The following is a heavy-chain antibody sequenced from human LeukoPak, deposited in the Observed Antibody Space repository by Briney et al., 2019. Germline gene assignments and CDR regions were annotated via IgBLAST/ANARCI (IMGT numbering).Heavy chain of an antibody. Sequence: ASVKVSCKASGGTFSSYAINWVRQAPGQGLEWMGRIVPIFGTTNYAQKFQGRVTITTDESTSTAYMELSSLRSEDTAVYYCARARPNYYDSSGYYYWGQGTLVTVSS. J-gene: IGHJ4*02. CDR2: IVPIFGTT. D-gene: IGHD3-22*01. CDR1: GGTFSSYA. V-gene: IGHV1-69*05. CDR3: ARARPNYYDSSGYYY.